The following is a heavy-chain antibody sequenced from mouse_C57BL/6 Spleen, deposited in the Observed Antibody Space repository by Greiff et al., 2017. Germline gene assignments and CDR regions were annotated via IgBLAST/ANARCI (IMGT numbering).Heavy chain of an antibody. CDR2: IYPGSGST. CDR3: ARFIYYGNSYGFAY. D-gene: IGHD1-1*01. V-gene: IGHV1-55*01. J-gene: IGHJ3*01. Sequence: VQLQQPGAELVKPGASVKMSCKASGYTFTSYWITWVKQRPGQGLEWIGDIYPGSGSTNYNEKFKSKATLTVDKSSSTAYMQLSSLPSEDSAVYYCARFIYYGNSYGFAYWGQGTLVTVSA. CDR1: GYTFTSYW.